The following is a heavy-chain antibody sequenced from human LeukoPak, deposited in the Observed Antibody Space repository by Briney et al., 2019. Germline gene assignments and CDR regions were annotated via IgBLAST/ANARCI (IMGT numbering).Heavy chain of an antibody. CDR1: GFTFSSYA. CDR3: AKDGRYCSSTSCKKNDY. Sequence: GGSLRLSCAASGFTFSSYAMSWVRQAPGKGLEWVSAVSGSGVSTYYADSVKGRFTISRDNSKNTLYLQMNSLRDEDTAVYYCAKDGRYCSSTSCKKNDYWGQGILVTVSS. D-gene: IGHD2-2*01. J-gene: IGHJ4*02. V-gene: IGHV3-23*01. CDR2: VSGSGVST.